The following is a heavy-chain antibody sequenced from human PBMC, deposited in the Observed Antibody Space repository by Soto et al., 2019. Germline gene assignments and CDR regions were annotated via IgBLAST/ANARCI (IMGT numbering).Heavy chain of an antibody. J-gene: IGHJ4*02. Sequence: GGSLRLSRAASGFTFSSYGMHWVRQAPGKGLEWVAVISYDGSNKYYADSVKGRFTISRDNSKNTLYLQMNSLRAEDTAVYYCARDHSSSWYYFDYWGQGTLVTVSS. CDR2: ISYDGSNK. V-gene: IGHV3-30*03. CDR1: GFTFSSYG. D-gene: IGHD6-13*01. CDR3: ARDHSSSWYYFDY.